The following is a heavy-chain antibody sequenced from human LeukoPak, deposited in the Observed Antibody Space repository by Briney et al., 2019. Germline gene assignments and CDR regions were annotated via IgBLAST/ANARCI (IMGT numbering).Heavy chain of an antibody. J-gene: IGHJ4*02. V-gene: IGHV3-7*01. CDR2: INQDGSEE. D-gene: IGHD5-12*01. CDR1: GFTFSNYW. CDR3: VRDGGVSGYDLLDY. Sequence: GGSLRLSCAASGFTFSNYWMTWVRQAPGKGLEWVAHINQDGSEEHYMDSAKARFTISRDNAKNSLSLQMNSLRAEDTDVYYCVRDGGVSGYDLLDYWGQGTLVTVSS.